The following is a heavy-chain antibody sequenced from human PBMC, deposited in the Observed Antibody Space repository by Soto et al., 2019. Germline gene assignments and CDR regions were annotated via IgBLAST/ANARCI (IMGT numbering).Heavy chain of an antibody. Sequence: EAQLLESGGGLVQYGGSLRLSCAASGFSFSSYAMNWVRQAPGKGLEWVSSISGSGGSTYNADSVKGRFTISRDNSKNTLYLQMNSLRAEDTAVYYCTKGSSGWYSGYWGQGTLVTVSS. V-gene: IGHV3-23*01. J-gene: IGHJ4*02. D-gene: IGHD6-19*01. CDR2: ISGSGGST. CDR1: GFSFSSYA. CDR3: TKGSSGWYSGY.